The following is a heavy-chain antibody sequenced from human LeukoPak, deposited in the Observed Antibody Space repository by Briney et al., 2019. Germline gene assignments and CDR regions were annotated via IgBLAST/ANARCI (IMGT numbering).Heavy chain of an antibody. J-gene: IGHJ4*02. V-gene: IGHV3-23*01. CDR2: ISGSGGST. Sequence: GGSLRLSCAASGFTFSSYAMSWVRQAPGKGLEWVSAISGSGGSTYYAESVKGRFTISRDNSRNRLYLQMNSLRVEDTAIYYCGRDWKCDYWGQGILVTVSS. D-gene: IGHD1-1*01. CDR3: GRDWKCDY. CDR1: GFTFSSYA.